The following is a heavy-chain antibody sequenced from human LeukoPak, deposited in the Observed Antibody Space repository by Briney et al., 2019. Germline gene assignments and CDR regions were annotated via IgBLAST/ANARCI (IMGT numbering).Heavy chain of an antibody. CDR3: ARRYYDSSGWDAFDI. CDR1: GGSISTSNYY. CDR2: IFYSGST. V-gene: IGHV4-39*07. J-gene: IGHJ3*02. Sequence: PSETLSLTCTVSGGSISTSNYYWGWIRQPPGKGLEWIGNIFYSGSTYYSPSLRSRVTIPLDTSRNQFSLKLNSVTAADTAVYYCARRYYDSSGWDAFDIWGQGTMTVSS. D-gene: IGHD3-22*01.